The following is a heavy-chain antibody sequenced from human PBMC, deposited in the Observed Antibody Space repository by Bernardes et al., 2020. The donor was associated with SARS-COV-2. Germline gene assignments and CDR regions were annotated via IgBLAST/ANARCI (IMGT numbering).Heavy chain of an antibody. CDR3: ARKNAVGSGGDAFDI. CDR1: GFGFNNYN. CDR2: ISLSTTYI. Sequence: GGSLRLSCAASGFGFNNYNMNWVRQAPGKGLEWVSSISLSTTYIYYADSVRGRFTVSRDNAKNSLFLQMNSLRVEDTAVYYCARKNAVGSGGDAFDIWGQGTMVTVSS. J-gene: IGHJ3*02. V-gene: IGHV3-21*01. D-gene: IGHD1-26*01.